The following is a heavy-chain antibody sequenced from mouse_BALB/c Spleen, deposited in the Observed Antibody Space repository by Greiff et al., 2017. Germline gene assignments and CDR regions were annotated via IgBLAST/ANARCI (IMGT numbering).Heavy chain of an antibody. CDR1: GFTFTDNY. CDR3: SRNNRYDGFDY. CDR2: IRNKANGSTT. V-gene: IGHV7-3*02. D-gene: IGHD2-12*01. Sequence: EVKLMQSGGGLVQPGGSLRLSCATSGFTFTDNYMSWVRQPPGKALEWLGFIRNKANGSTTEYSASVKGRFAISRDNSQTILYHQMTTLRAEDNSTYYCSRNNRYDGFDYWGQGTLVTVSA. J-gene: IGHJ3*01.